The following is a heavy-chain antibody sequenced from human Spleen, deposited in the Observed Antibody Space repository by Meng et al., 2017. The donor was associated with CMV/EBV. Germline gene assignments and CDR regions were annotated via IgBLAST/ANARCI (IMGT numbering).Heavy chain of an antibody. CDR3: ARVYYYDSSGNYPFDY. V-gene: IGHV1-2*06. D-gene: IGHD3-22*01. CDR2: INPSSGDT. Sequence: YTFTAFSITWVRQSPGQGLQWMGRINPSSGDTRYAQNFQGRVTMTRDTSITTAYMEMSRLRSDDTAVYYCARVYYYDSSGNYPFDYWGQGTLVTVSS. J-gene: IGHJ4*02. CDR1: YTFTAFS.